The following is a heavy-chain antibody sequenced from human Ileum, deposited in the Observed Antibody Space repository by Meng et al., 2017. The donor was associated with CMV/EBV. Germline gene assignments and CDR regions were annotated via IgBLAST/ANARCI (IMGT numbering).Heavy chain of an antibody. CDR1: GFTFRTYG. CDR2: IWNDGSKE. Sequence: GESLKISCAASGFTFRTYGMHWVRQAPGKGLEWVAFIWNDGSKEFYADSVRCRFTVSRDNSKNTLYVQMNSLRAEDTAVYYCAKAYDSGMDVWGQGTTVTVSS. J-gene: IGHJ6*02. D-gene: IGHD3-22*01. V-gene: IGHV3-30*02. CDR3: AKAYDSGMDV.